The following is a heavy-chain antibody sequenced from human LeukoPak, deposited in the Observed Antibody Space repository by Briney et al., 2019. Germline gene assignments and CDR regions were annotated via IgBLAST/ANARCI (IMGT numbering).Heavy chain of an antibody. CDR3: ARDPRNLYCNSTSCRDY. J-gene: IGHJ4*02. CDR1: GFTFSSYE. D-gene: IGHD2-2*01. Sequence: PGRSLRLACAASGFTFSSYEMNWVRQAPGKGLEWVSYISNSGSTIYYADSVKGRFTISRDNAKNSLYLQMNSLRAEDTAVYYCARDPRNLYCNSTSCRDYWGPGTLVTVSS. V-gene: IGHV3-48*03. CDR2: ISNSGSTI.